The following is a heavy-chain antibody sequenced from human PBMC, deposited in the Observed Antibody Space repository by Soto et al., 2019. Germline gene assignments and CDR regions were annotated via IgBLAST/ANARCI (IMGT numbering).Heavy chain of an antibody. Sequence: QVQLQESGPGLVKPSQTLSLTCTVSGGSISSGGYYWSWIRQHPGKGLEWIGYIYYSGSTYYNPSLKSRVTISVDTSKNQFSLKLSSVTATDTAVYYCARAEVAAPNNWFDPWGQGTLVTVSS. D-gene: IGHD2-15*01. CDR3: ARAEVAAPNNWFDP. V-gene: IGHV4-31*03. CDR1: GGSISSGGYY. CDR2: IYYSGST. J-gene: IGHJ5*02.